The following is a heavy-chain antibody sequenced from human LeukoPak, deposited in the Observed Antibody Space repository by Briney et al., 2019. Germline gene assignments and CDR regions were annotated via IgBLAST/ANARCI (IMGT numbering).Heavy chain of an antibody. CDR1: GGSFSGYY. CDR2: ISGSGGST. D-gene: IGHD1-26*01. V-gene: IGHV3-23*01. J-gene: IGHJ6*02. Sequence: ETLSLTCAVYGGSFSGYYWSWVRQAPGKGLEWVSAISGSGGSTYYADSVKGRFTISRDNSKNTLYLQMNSLRAEDTAVYYCAKDLPEGLLYYYYGMDVWGQGTTVTVSS. CDR3: AKDLPEGLLYYYYGMDV.